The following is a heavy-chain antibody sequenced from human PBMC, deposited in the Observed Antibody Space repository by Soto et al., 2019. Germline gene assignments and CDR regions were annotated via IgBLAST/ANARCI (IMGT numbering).Heavy chain of an antibody. D-gene: IGHD2-15*01. CDR1: VFSISTSGVG. CDR3: AHKGGRGAAMDV. V-gene: IGHV2-5*02. CDR2: IYWDGDE. Sequence: QITLKESGPTLVKPTQTLTLTCTFSVFSISTSGVGVAWIRQPPGMALEWLALIYWDGDERYSPFLQNRVTITKDTSKNQVVLTMTNMDPVDTATYYCAHKGGRGAAMDVWGQGTTVTVSS. J-gene: IGHJ6*02.